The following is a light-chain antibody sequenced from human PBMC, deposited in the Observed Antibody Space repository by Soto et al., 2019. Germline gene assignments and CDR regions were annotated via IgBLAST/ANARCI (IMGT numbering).Light chain of an antibody. J-gene: IGKJ5*01. CDR1: QSVTKC. CDR2: DVS. V-gene: IGKV3-11*01. Sequence: EIVFTQSPATLSLSPGERATLSCRASQSVTKCLAWYQQKPGQAPRLLIYDVSSRAPGIPARFSGSGSGTDFTLTISSLEPEDFAVYYCQQCNNWPPITFGQGTRLENK. CDR3: QQCNNWPPIT.